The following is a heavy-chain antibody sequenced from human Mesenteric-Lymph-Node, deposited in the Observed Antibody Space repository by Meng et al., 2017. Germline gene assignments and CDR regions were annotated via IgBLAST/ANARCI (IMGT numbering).Heavy chain of an antibody. CDR1: GFSFSSYW. Sequence: GESLKISCAAPGFSFSSYWMSWPRQAPGKGLEWVANIKPDGGEKYSVDSVKGRFTISRDNSKNTLYLQMNSLRAEDTAVYYCARAGGELLDRIRETYYFDYWGQGTLVTVSS. CDR3: ARAGGELLDRIRETYYFDY. J-gene: IGHJ4*02. V-gene: IGHV3-7*03. CDR2: IKPDGGEK. D-gene: IGHD3-10*01.